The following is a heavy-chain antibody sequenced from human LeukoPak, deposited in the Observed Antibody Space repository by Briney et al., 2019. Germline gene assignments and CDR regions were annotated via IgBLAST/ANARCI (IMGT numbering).Heavy chain of an antibody. CDR3: VKDIAADPYDAFDI. D-gene: IGHD6-25*01. Sequence: PXRSLRLSCAASGFIFDDHAMHWVRHAPGKGLEWVSGISWNSGSIGYADSVKARFTISRDNAKNSLYLQMNSLRAEDAAFYYCVKDIAADPYDAFDIWGQGTMVTVSS. V-gene: IGHV3-9*01. CDR1: GFIFDDHA. J-gene: IGHJ3*02. CDR2: ISWNSGSI.